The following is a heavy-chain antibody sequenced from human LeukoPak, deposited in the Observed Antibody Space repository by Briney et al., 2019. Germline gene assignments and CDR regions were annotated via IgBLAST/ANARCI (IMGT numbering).Heavy chain of an antibody. CDR3: ARVSAGTVFYYYYYMDV. Sequence: PSETLSLTCAVYGGSFSGYYWSWIRQPPGKGLEWIGEINHSGSTNYNPSLKSRVTISVDTSKNQFSLKLSSVTAADTAVYYCARVSAGTVFYYYYYMDVWGKGTTVTVSS. V-gene: IGHV4-34*01. D-gene: IGHD6-13*01. J-gene: IGHJ6*03. CDR2: INHSGST. CDR1: GGSFSGYY.